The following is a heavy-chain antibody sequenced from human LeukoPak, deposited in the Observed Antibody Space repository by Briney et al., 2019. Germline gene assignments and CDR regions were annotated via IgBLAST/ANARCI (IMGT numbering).Heavy chain of an antibody. V-gene: IGHV3-30*01. CDR1: GFTFSSYA. J-gene: IGHJ4*02. D-gene: IGHD1-26*01. CDR2: ISYDGSNK. CDR3: ARSLYSGSSLDY. Sequence: GGSLRLSCAASGFTFSSYAMHWVRQAPGKGLEWVAVISYDGSNKYYADSVKGRFTISRDNSKSTLYLQMNSLRAEDTAVYYCARSLYSGSSLDYWGQGTLVTVSS.